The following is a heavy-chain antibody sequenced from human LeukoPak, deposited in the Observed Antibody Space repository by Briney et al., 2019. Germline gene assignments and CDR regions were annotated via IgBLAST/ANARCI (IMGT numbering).Heavy chain of an antibody. J-gene: IGHJ4*02. D-gene: IGHD6-13*01. CDR2: ISGSGGST. CDR1: GFTFSSYA. Sequence: GGSLRLSCAASGFTFSSYAMSWVRQAPGKGLEWVSAISGSGGSTYYADSVKGRFTISRDNSKNTLYLQMNSMRAEDTAVYYCAKVPTAGYSSSPDYWGQGTLVTVSS. V-gene: IGHV3-23*01. CDR3: AKVPTAGYSSSPDY.